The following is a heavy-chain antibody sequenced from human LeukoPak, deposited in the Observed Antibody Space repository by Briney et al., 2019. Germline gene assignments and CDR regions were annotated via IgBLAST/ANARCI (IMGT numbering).Heavy chain of an antibody. Sequence: SETLSLTCAVYGGSFSGYYWSWIRQPPGKGLEWIGEINHSGSTNYNPSLKSRVTISVDTSKNQFSLKLSSVTAADTAVYYCARGHVYYYGSGSYFRVWGQGTLVTVSS. V-gene: IGHV4-34*01. D-gene: IGHD3-10*01. CDR2: INHSGST. CDR1: GGSFSGYY. CDR3: ARGHVYYYGSGSYFRV. J-gene: IGHJ4*02.